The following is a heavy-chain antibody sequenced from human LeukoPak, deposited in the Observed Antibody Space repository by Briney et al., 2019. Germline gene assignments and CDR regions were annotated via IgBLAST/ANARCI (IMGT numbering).Heavy chain of an antibody. CDR1: GYTFTGCY. D-gene: IGHD5-12*01. CDR2: ISAYNGNT. V-gene: IGHV1-18*04. CDR3: AREGGIVATTAFDY. J-gene: IGHJ4*02. Sequence: ASVKVSCKASGYTFTGCYMHWVRQAPGQGLEWMGWISAYNGNTNYAQRLQGRVTVTTDTSTSTAYMELRSLTSDDTAIYYCAREGGIVATTAFDYWGQGTLVTVSS.